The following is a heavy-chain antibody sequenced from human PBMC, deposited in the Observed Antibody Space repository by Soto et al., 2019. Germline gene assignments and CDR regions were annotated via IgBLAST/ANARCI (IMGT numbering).Heavy chain of an antibody. CDR3: ASVLYYYGSGSYGGGPDY. J-gene: IGHJ4*02. CDR1: GFTFSSYW. V-gene: IGHV3-74*01. Sequence: GGSLRLSCAASGFTFSSYWMHWVRQAPGKGLVWVSRINSDGSSTSYADSVKGRFTISRDNAKNTLYLQMNSLRAEDTAVYYCASVLYYYGSGSYGGGPDYWGQGTLVTVSS. D-gene: IGHD3-10*01. CDR2: INSDGSST.